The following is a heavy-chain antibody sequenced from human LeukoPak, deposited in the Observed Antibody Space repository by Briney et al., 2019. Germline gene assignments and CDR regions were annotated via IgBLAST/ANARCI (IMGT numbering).Heavy chain of an antibody. CDR3: TKDSAGLDYYFDF. CDR2: IYSGGST. Sequence: GGSLRLSCAASGFTVSSNYMSWVRHAPWKRLEWVSVIYSGGSTYYADSVKGRFTISRDNSKNTLYLQMNSLRAEDTAVYYCTKDSAGLDYYFDFWGQGTLVTVSS. J-gene: IGHJ4*02. D-gene: IGHD1-14*01. CDR1: GFTVSSNY. V-gene: IGHV3-53*05.